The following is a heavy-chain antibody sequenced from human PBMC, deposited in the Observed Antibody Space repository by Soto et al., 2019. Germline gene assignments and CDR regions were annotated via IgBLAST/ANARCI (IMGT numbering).Heavy chain of an antibody. J-gene: IGHJ4*01. CDR1: GYSFTSYW. D-gene: IGHD3-10*01. CDR2: IHPSDSYT. V-gene: IGHV5-10-1*01. Sequence: GESLKIACKGSGYSFTSYWISWVRQMPGKGREWMGRIHPSDSYTNYSPSFQGHVTISADKSISTAYLQWSSLNASDTAMYSSECFSGSGSSFNDWGHGTLVTVSP. CDR3: ECFSGSGSSFND.